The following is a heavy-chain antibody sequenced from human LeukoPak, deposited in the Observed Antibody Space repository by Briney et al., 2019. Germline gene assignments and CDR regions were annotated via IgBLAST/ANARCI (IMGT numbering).Heavy chain of an antibody. CDR3: ARVVSGYSLDY. V-gene: IGHV3-30*03. CDR2: ISYDGSNK. D-gene: IGHD3-22*01. J-gene: IGHJ4*02. Sequence: GGSLRLSCAASGFTFSSFGMHWVRQAPGKGLEWVAVISYDGSNKYYADSVKGRFTISRDNSKNTLYLQMNSLRAEDTAVYYCARVVSGYSLDYWGQGTLVTVSS. CDR1: GFTFSSFG.